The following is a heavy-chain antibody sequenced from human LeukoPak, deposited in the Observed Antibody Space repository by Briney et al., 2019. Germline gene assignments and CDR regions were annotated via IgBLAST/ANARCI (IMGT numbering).Heavy chain of an antibody. Sequence: SQTLSLTCAVSGGSISSGGYSWSWIRQPPGXXXXXXXXIYHSGSTYYNPSLKSRVTISVDRSKNQFSLKLSSVTAADTAVYYCARAKYYYGSGSPHFDYWGQGTLVTVSS. V-gene: IGHV4-30-2*01. CDR2: IYHSGST. J-gene: IGHJ4*02. CDR3: ARAKYYYGSGSPHFDY. D-gene: IGHD3-10*01. CDR1: GGSISSGGYS.